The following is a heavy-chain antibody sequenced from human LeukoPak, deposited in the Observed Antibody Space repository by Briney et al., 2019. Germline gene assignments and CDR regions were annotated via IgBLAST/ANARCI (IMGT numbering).Heavy chain of an antibody. Sequence: GGSLRLSCAASGFSLRTYWVTWVRQAPGTGLEWVANINPGGTETYYVEPVKGRFTISRDNAKNLVYLQMNSLRAEDSAVYHCGRFGYVAGVDLWGQGTLVTVSS. CDR3: GRFGYVAGVDL. V-gene: IGHV3-7*01. J-gene: IGHJ4*02. D-gene: IGHD6-19*01. CDR2: INPGGTET. CDR1: GFSLRTYW.